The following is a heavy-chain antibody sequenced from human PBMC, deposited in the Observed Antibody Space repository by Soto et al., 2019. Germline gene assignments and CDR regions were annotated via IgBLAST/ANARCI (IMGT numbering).Heavy chain of an antibody. D-gene: IGHD1-26*01. CDR2: ISSSSSYI. CDR3: ARVPQVGATNWSDY. Sequence: PGGSLRLSCAASGFTFSSYSMNWVRQAPGKGLEWVSSISSSSSYIYYADSVKGRFTISRDNAKNSLYLQMNSLRAEDTAVYYCARVPQVGATNWSDYWGQGTLVTVSS. V-gene: IGHV3-21*01. J-gene: IGHJ4*02. CDR1: GFTFSSYS.